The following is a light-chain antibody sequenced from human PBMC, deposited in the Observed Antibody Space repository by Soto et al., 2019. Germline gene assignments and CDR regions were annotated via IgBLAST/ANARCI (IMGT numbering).Light chain of an antibody. CDR1: SGSVSTSYY. CDR3: VLYMGSGPWV. V-gene: IGLV8-61*01. J-gene: IGLJ3*02. CDR2: STN. Sequence: QTVVTQEPSFSVSPGGTVTLTCGLGSGSVSTSYYPSWYQQTPGQAPRTLIYSTNTRSSGVPDRFSGSILGNKAALTITGAKADDESAYYCVLYMGSGPWVFGGGTKLTVL.